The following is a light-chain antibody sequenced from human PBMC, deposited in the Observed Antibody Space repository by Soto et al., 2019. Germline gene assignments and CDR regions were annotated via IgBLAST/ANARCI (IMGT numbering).Light chain of an antibody. CDR1: QGISNY. Sequence: DIQMTQSPSSLSASVGDRVTITCRASQGISNYIAWYQQKPGKAPKLLIYAASTLQSGVTSRFSGSGSGTDFTLTINSLQPEAVATYSCQKYSSAPPFGPGTKVDIK. CDR3: QKYSSAPP. CDR2: AAS. V-gene: IGKV1-27*01. J-gene: IGKJ3*01.